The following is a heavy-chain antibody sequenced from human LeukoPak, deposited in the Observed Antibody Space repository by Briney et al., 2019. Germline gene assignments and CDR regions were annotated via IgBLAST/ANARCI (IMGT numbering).Heavy chain of an antibody. Sequence: SETLSLTCTVSGGSISSSSYYWGWIRQPPGKGLEWIGSIYYSGSTYYNPSLKSRVTISVDTSKNQFSLKLSSVTAADTAVYYCARSSGYSSSGGINWCETWGQETLVTVSS. CDR1: GGSISSSSYY. D-gene: IGHD6-13*01. V-gene: IGHV4-39*01. CDR3: ARSSGYSSSGGINWCET. J-gene: IGHJ5*02. CDR2: IYYSGST.